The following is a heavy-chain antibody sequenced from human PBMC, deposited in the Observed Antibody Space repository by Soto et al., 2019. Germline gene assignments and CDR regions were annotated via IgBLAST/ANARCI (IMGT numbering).Heavy chain of an antibody. CDR1: GGSISSGGYY. J-gene: IGHJ6*02. CDR2: IYYSGST. Sequence: PSETLSLTCTVSGGSISSGGYYWSWIRQHPGKGLEWIGYIYYSGSTYYNPSLKSRVTISVGTSKNQFSLKLSSVTAADTAVYYCARGRGYGYGIRDYYYYYGMDVWGQGTTVTVSS. D-gene: IGHD5-18*01. V-gene: IGHV4-31*03. CDR3: ARGRGYGYGIRDYYYYYGMDV.